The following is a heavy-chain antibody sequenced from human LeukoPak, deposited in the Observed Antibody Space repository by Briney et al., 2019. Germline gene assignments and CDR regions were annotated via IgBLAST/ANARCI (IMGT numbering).Heavy chain of an antibody. CDR3: AGYGFYPY. D-gene: IGHD5-18*01. J-gene: IGHJ4*02. Sequence: GGSLRLSCAASGFTVSTYDMHWVRQAPGEGPEWIAYFGISGTIYYADSVRGRFTISRDSAKNSLHLEMNSLRVDDTAIYYCAGYGFYPYWGQGTSVTVSS. CDR2: FGISGTI. CDR1: GFTVSTYD. V-gene: IGHV3-48*01.